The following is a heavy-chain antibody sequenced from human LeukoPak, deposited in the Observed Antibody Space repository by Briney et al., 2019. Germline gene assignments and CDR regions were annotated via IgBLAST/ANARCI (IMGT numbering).Heavy chain of an antibody. Sequence: PGGSLRHSFATPGYTLLCAVIDSVRRATGRGLEWVAVISDDGTRKYYADSVQSRFTISRDNSKNTLYLQMYSLRAEDTAVYYCAREFSGYAFDIWGQGTMVTVSS. CDR3: AREFSGYAFDI. J-gene: IGHJ3*02. V-gene: IGHV3-30*03. CDR1: GYTLLCAV. CDR2: ISDDGTRK. D-gene: IGHD6-19*01.